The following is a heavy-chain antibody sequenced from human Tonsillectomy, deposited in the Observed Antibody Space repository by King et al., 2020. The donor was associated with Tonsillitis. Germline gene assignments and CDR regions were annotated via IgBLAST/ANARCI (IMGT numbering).Heavy chain of an antibody. Sequence: VQLVESGGGLVKPGGSLRLSCAASGFTFSSYSMNWVRQAPGKGLEWVSSISSSSSYIYYADSVKGRFTISRGNAKNSLYLQMNSLRAEDTAVYYCAREGYYDSSGYGTDAFDIWGQGTMVTVSS. CDR1: GFTFSSYS. CDR3: AREGYYDSSGYGTDAFDI. V-gene: IGHV3-21*01. D-gene: IGHD3-22*01. J-gene: IGHJ3*02. CDR2: ISSSSSYI.